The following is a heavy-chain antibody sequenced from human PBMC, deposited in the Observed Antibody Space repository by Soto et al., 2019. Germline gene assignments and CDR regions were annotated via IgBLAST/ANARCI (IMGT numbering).Heavy chain of an antibody. V-gene: IGHV1-2*02. CDR1: GYTFTGYY. CDR2: INPETGGT. J-gene: IGHJ6*04. CDR3: ARERYQVISDGMDV. Sequence: QVQLVQSGADVKTPGASVRVSCKASGYTFTGYYAHWVREAPGQGLGWMGWINPETGGTSYAQKFQGSVTLCRDTSINTAYLELSWLRFDVAAVYFCARERYQVISDGMDVWGEGTTVSVSS. D-gene: IGHD2-2*01.